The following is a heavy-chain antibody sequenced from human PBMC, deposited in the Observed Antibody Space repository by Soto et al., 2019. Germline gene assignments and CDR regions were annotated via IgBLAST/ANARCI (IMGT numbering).Heavy chain of an antibody. J-gene: IGHJ5*02. V-gene: IGHV3-23*01. CDR1: GFIFSSYA. Sequence: EVQLLESGGGLVQPGGSLRLSCAASGFIFSSYALSWVRQAPGKGLKWVSAISGSGDTAYYADSVKGRFTISRDNSKNTLYLQMNSLRAEDTAVYFCAKQKGVLADRTWFDLWGQGTLVTVSS. CDR2: ISGSGDTA. CDR3: AKQKGVLADRTWFDL.